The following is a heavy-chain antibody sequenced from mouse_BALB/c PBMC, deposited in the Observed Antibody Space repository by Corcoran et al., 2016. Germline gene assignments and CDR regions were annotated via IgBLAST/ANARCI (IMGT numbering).Heavy chain of an antibody. CDR2: INSDGSAI. CDR3: MRYPNYCGSYCWYFDV. CDR1: GFTFSGFW. Sequence: EVQLLETGGGLVQPGGSRGLSCEGSGFTFSGFWMSWVRQTPGKTLEWIGDINSDGSAINYAPSIKDRFTIFRDNDKSTLYLRMSNVRSEYAATDFCMRYPNYCGSYCWYFDVWGAGTTVTVSS. V-gene: IGHV11-2*02. D-gene: IGHD1-1*01. J-gene: IGHJ1*01.